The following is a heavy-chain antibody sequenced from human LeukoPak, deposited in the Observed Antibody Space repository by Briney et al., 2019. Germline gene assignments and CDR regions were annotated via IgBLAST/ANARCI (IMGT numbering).Heavy chain of an antibody. J-gene: IGHJ4*02. V-gene: IGHV4-31*03. CDR1: GGSISSGGYY. D-gene: IGHD3-22*01. CDR3: ARESVGYDSSGYYPHRIDY. CDR2: IYYSGNT. Sequence: SETLSLTCTVSGGSISSGGYYWSWIRQHPGKGLEWIGCIYYSGNTYYNPSLKSRVTISVDTSKNQLSLKLSSVTAADTAVYYCARESVGYDSSGYYPHRIDYWGQGTLVTVSS.